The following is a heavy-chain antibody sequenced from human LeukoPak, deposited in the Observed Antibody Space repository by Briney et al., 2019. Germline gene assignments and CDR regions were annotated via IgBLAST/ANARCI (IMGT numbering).Heavy chain of an antibody. J-gene: IGHJ5*02. CDR3: ARDGWFGDYNWFDH. CDR1: GFTFSSYE. Sequence: PGGSLRLSCAASGFTFSSYEMNWVGQAPGKGLEGGSYISSSGSTIYYADSVKGRFTISRDNAKNSLYLQMNSLSAEDTAVYYCARDGWFGDYNWFDHWGQGTLVTVSS. V-gene: IGHV3-48*03. CDR2: ISSSGSTI. D-gene: IGHD3-10*01.